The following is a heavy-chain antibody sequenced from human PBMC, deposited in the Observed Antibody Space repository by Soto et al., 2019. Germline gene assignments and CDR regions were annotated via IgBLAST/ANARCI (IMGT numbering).Heavy chain of an antibody. D-gene: IGHD3-10*01. V-gene: IGHV5-51*01. CDR2: IYPGDSDT. CDR1: GYSFTSYW. CDR3: ARHATYYGSGIGAWFDP. J-gene: IGHJ5*02. Sequence: EVQLVQSGAEVKKPGESLKISCKGSGYSFTSYWIGWVRQMPGKGLEWMGIIYPGDSDTRYSPSFQGQVTISADKSISTAYLQWSSLKASDTAMYYCARHATYYGSGIGAWFDPWGQGTLVTVSS.